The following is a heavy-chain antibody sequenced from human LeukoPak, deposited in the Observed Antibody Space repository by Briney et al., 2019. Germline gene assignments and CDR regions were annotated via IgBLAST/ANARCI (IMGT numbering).Heavy chain of an antibody. Sequence: GGSLRLSCAASGFTFSSYWTSWVRQAPGKGLEWVANIKQDGSEKYYVDSVKGRFTISRDNAKNSLYLQMSSLRVDDTAMYYCARERPGGAVTTDYWGQGTLVTVSS. CDR3: ARERPGGAVTTDY. CDR1: GFTFSSYW. V-gene: IGHV3-7*01. J-gene: IGHJ4*02. CDR2: IKQDGSEK. D-gene: IGHD4-11*01.